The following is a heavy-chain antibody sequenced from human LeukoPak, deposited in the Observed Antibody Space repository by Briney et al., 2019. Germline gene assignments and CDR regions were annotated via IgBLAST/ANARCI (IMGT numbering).Heavy chain of an antibody. CDR3: ARARGLRTNWFDP. V-gene: IGHV4-61*02. D-gene: IGHD1-1*01. CDR1: GGSISSGSYY. CDR2: IYTSGST. J-gene: IGHJ5*02. Sequence: SQTLSLTCTVSGGSISSGSYYWSWIRQPAGTGLEWLGRIYTSGSTNYNPSLKSRVTISVDTSKNQFSLKLSSVTAADTAVYYCARARGLRTNWFDPWGQGTLVTVSS.